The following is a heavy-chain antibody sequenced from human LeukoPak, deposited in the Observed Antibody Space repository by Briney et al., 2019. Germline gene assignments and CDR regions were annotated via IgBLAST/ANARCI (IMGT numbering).Heavy chain of an antibody. CDR2: ISGSGDST. D-gene: IGHD2-15*01. CDR3: ARGGGSIRHSYYYYVDV. Sequence: GGSLRLSCAASGFTFSSYGMNWVRQAPGKGLEWVSSISGSGDSTDYADSVKGRFTISRDNSKNTLYLQMNSLRDEDTALYYCARGGGSIRHSYYYYVDVWGKGTSVTVSS. CDR1: GFTFSSYG. J-gene: IGHJ6*03. V-gene: IGHV3-23*01.